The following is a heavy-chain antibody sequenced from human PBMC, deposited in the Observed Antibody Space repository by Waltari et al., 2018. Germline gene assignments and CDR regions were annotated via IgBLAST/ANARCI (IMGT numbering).Heavy chain of an antibody. V-gene: IGHV3-43D*04. Sequence: EVQLVESGGVVVQPGGSLRLSCSASGFTFDYYAMHWVRQAPGKGLEWVSLISWDGGSTYYADSVKGRFTISRDNSKNSLYLQMNSLRAEDTALYYCASHCSSTSCYLDYWGQGTLVTVSS. CDR2: ISWDGGST. D-gene: IGHD2-2*01. CDR3: ASHCSSTSCYLDY. J-gene: IGHJ4*02. CDR1: GFTFDYYA.